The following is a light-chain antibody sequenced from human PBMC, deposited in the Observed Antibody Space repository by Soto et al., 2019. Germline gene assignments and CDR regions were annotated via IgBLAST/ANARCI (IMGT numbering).Light chain of an antibody. J-gene: IGKJ5*01. Sequence: DIQMTQSPSTLSASLGDRFAITCLASHSISSWLAWYQQKPGKAPKLLIYKASSLESGVPSRFSGSGSGTEFTLTISSLQPDDFATYYCQQYNSYLITFGQGTRLEIK. CDR3: QQYNSYLIT. CDR1: HSISSW. CDR2: KAS. V-gene: IGKV1-5*03.